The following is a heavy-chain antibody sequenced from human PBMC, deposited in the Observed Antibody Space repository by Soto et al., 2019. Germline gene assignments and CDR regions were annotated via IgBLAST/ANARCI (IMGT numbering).Heavy chain of an antibody. Sequence: PSQNLSLTCAISVYSVSSNIAAWDWIRQSPSRGLEWLGRTYYRSKWYTDYAVSVRSRITINPDTSENQFTLQLISMTPEDTAVYSCAGNTGGPRDSLGQGTLVKVSS. CDR2: TYYRSKWYT. CDR3: AGNTGGPRDS. CDR1: VYSVSSNIAA. J-gene: IGHJ4*02. D-gene: IGHD7-27*01. V-gene: IGHV6-1*01.